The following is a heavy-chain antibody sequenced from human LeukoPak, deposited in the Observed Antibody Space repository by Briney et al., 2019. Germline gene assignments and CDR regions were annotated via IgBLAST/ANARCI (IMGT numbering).Heavy chain of an antibody. D-gene: IGHD6-6*01. CDR2: INHSGST. CDR3: ARPSPGYSSSYDAFDI. J-gene: IGHJ3*02. CDR1: GGSISSGGYY. Sequence: PETLSLTCTVSGGSISSGGYYWSWIRQPPGKGLEWIGEINHSGSTNYNPSLKSRVTISVDTSKNQFSLKLSSVTAADTAVYYCARPSPGYSSSYDAFDIWGQGTMVTVSS. V-gene: IGHV4-39*07.